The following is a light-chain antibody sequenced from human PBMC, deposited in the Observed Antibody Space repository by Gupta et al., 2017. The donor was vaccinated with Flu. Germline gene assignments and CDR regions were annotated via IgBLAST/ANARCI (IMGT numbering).Light chain of an antibody. J-gene: IGLJ1*01. V-gene: IGLV2-11*01. CDR3: CSYAGSYTYV. Sequence: QSALTPPRSVSWSPAPSVPIFCTGTSSDVAGYNYVSWYQQHPSKAPKLMIYDVSKRPSGVPDRFSGSKSGNTASLTISGLQAEDEADYYCCSYAGSYTYVFGTGTKVTVL. CDR2: DVS. CDR1: SSDVAGYNY.